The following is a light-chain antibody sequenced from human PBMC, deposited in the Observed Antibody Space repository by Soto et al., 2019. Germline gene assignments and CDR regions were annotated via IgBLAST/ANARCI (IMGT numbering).Light chain of an antibody. CDR1: QSVDIS. J-gene: IGKJ5*01. Sequence: EIVLTQSPATLSVSPGERVILSCRASQSVDISLAWYQQKPGQAPRLLIYAASNRAAGVPARFSGSWSGTEFTHTISSLQSEDFAVYYCQQYNKWITFGQGTRLEIK. V-gene: IGKV3-15*01. CDR2: AAS. CDR3: QQYNKWIT.